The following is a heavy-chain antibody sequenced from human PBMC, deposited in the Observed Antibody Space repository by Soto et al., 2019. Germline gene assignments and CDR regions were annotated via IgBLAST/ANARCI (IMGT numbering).Heavy chain of an antibody. CDR3: AKDHKNRYDHTDPNYSYYGMDA. J-gene: IGHJ6*02. D-gene: IGHD3-16*01. CDR2: MNPTDDSA. Sequence: QVQLVQSGAEVKKPGASAKVSCTASGYTLTSYYMHWVRQAPGQGLEWMGVMNPTDDSARYAQKCQGRVTPTSETSTSTVSMELSSLKPQDTAVYYCAKDHKNRYDHTDPNYSYYGMDAWGQGTTVTVSS. CDR1: GYTLTSYY. V-gene: IGHV1-46*01.